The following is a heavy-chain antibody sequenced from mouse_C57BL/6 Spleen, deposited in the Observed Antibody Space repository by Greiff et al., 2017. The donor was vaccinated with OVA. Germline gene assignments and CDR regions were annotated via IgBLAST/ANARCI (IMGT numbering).Heavy chain of an antibody. J-gene: IGHJ4*01. CDR1: GFTFSDYY. V-gene: IGHV5-16*01. CDR3: ARDGTTVSYAMDY. D-gene: IGHD1-1*01. Sequence: EVHLVESEGGLVQPGSSMKLSCTASGFTFSDYYMAWVRQVPEKGLEWVANINYDGSSTYYLDSLKSRFIISRDNAKNILYLQMSSLKSEDTATYYCARDGTTVSYAMDYWGQGTSVTVSS. CDR2: INYDGSST.